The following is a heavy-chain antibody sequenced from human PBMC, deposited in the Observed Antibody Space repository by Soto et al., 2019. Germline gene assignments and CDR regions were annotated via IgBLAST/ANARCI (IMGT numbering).Heavy chain of an antibody. CDR2: ICDGGRSK. CDR3: GRVDRYYGMDV. V-gene: IGHV3-33*01. J-gene: IGHJ6*02. CDR1: GFTFSNYG. Sequence: QVQLVESGGGVVQPGRSLRLSCAASGFTFSNYGLHWVRQAPGKGLEWVADICDGGRSKNYVDSVKGRFTISRDNSKNTLYLEMNSLRAEDSAVYYCGRVDRYYGMDVWGQGTTVTVSS.